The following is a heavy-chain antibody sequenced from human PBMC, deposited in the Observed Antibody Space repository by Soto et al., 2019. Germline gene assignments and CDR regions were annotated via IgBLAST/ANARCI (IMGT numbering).Heavy chain of an antibody. D-gene: IGHD6-6*01. CDR1: GFTFDDYT. V-gene: IGHV3-43*01. J-gene: IGHJ6*02. CDR3: AKDWAFSGGIAARPRDYYYYYGMDV. CDR2: ISWDGGST. Sequence: GGSLRLSCAASGFTFDDYTMHWVRQAPGKGLEWVSLISWDGGSTYYADSVEGRFTISRDNSKNSLYLQMNSLRTEDTALYYCAKDWAFSGGIAARPRDYYYYYGMDVWGQGTTVTVSS.